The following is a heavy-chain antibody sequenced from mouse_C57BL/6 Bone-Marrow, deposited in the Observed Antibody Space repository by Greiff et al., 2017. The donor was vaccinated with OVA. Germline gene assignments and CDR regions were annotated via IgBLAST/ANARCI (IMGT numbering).Heavy chain of an antibody. Sequence: EVHLVESGPGLVKPSQSLSLTCSVTGYSITSGYYWNWIRQFPGNKLEWMGYISYDGSNNYNPSLKNRISITRDTSKNQFFLKLNSVTTEDTATYYCAREGTTVVGYFDYWGQGTTLTVSS. D-gene: IGHD1-1*01. V-gene: IGHV3-6*01. CDR2: ISYDGSN. CDR1: GYSITSGYY. J-gene: IGHJ2*01. CDR3: AREGTTVVGYFDY.